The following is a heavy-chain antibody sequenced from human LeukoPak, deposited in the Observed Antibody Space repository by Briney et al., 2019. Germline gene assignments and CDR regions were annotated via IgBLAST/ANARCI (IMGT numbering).Heavy chain of an antibody. CDR2: TNPNSGGT. Sequence: ASVKVSCKASGYTFTGYYMHWVRQAPGQGLEWMGWTNPNSGGTNYAQKFQGWVTMTRDTSISTAYMELSRLRSDDTAVYYCARDGMGQWPLYYFDYWGQGTLVTASS. CDR1: GYTFTGYY. D-gene: IGHD6-19*01. CDR3: ARDGMGQWPLYYFDY. V-gene: IGHV1-2*04. J-gene: IGHJ4*02.